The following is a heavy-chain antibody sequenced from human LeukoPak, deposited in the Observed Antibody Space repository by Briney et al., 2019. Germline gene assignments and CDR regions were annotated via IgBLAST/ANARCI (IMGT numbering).Heavy chain of an antibody. CDR2: IYSGGST. CDR3: ARDGGSAYDY. CDR1: GFTVNSNY. Sequence: GGSLRLSCAASGFTVNSNYMSWVRQAPGKGLEWVSVIYSGGSTYYADSVRGRFTISRDNAKNSLYLQMNSLRAEDTAVYYCARDGGSAYDYWGQGALVTVSS. J-gene: IGHJ4*02. V-gene: IGHV3-66*01. D-gene: IGHD3-10*01.